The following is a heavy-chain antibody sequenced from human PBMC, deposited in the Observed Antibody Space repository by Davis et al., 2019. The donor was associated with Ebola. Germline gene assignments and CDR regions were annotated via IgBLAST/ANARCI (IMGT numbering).Heavy chain of an antibody. Sequence: SETLSLTSAVSACSIRSGGYYRTWTRQNPGKGLEGIGYIYYSGSPYYNPSLKSRVTISVDTSTNQFSLKLSSVTAGDTAVYYCASLYSSGWYGDDYWGQGTLVTVSS. CDR1: ACSIRSGGYY. CDR3: ASLYSSGWYGDDY. D-gene: IGHD6-19*01. J-gene: IGHJ4*02. V-gene: IGHV4-31*11. CDR2: IYYSGSP.